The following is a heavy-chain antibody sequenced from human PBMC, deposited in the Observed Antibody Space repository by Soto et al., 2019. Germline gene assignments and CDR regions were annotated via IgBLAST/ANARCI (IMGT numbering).Heavy chain of an antibody. CDR3: ARELGHQLEQNAYFDX. J-gene: IGHJ4*02. CDR2: IYYSGSA. Sequence: PSDTLSLTCSVSGGSVSSVSYYWSWIRQPPGKGLELIGYIYYSGSAKYKPSLKSRVTISVDTSKNQFSLNLTYVTAADTAVYYCARELGHQLEQNAYFDXWGQGAPVTVSX. V-gene: IGHV4-61*01. CDR1: GGSVSSVSYY. D-gene: IGHD6-13*01.